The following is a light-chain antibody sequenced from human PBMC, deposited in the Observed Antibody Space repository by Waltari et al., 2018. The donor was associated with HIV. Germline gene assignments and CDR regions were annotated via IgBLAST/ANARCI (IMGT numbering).Light chain of an antibody. Sequence: SYELTQPPSVSVSPGQTASITCSGDKLGHTHACWSQQKPGQSPVLVIYQDSKRPSGVPDRFSGSKSGTSASLAISGLRSEDGADYYCAAWDDSLSGRGVFGGGTKLTVL. CDR3: AAWDDSLSGRGV. CDR2: QDS. V-gene: IGLV3-1*01. J-gene: IGLJ2*01. CDR1: KLGHTH.